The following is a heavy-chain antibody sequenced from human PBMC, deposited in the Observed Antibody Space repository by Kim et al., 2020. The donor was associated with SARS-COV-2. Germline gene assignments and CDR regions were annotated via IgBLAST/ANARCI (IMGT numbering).Heavy chain of an antibody. V-gene: IGHV1-3*01. J-gene: IGHJ5*02. CDR1: GYTFTSYA. CDR2: INAGNGNT. Sequence: ASVKVSCKASGYTFTSYAMHWVRQAPGQRLEWMGWINAGNGNTKYSQKFQGRVTITRDTSASTAYMELSSLRSEDTAVYYCARDIWFGELLPGWFDPWGQGTLVTVSS. CDR3: ARDIWFGELLPGWFDP. D-gene: IGHD3-10*01.